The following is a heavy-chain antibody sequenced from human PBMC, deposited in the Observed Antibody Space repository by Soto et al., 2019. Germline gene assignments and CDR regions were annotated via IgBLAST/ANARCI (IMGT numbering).Heavy chain of an antibody. CDR1: GFTFSDYY. CDR2: MSRSGSTI. D-gene: IGHD5-12*01. J-gene: IGHJ4*02. Sequence: QVQLVESGGGLVKPGGSLRLSCAASGFTFSDYYMSWIRQAPGKGLEWVSYMSRSGSTIYYADSVKGRFTISRDNAKNSRDMQMNSLRAEDTAVYYCERDGDDSGYDRGTFGYWGQGTLVTVSS. V-gene: IGHV3-11*01. CDR3: ERDGDDSGYDRGTFGY.